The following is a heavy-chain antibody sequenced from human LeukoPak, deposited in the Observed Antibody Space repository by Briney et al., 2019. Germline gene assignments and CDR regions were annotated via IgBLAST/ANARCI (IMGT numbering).Heavy chain of an antibody. CDR1: GFTFSSYA. CDR2: ISGSGGST. J-gene: IGHJ4*02. D-gene: IGHD2-15*01. CDR3: AKGPRCSGGSCYWAVDN. Sequence: GGSLRLSCAASGFTFSSYAMSWVRQAPGKGLEWVSAISGSGGSTYYADSVKGRFTISRDNSKNTLFLQMNSLRAEDTAVYYCAKGPRCSGGSCYWAVDNWGQGTLVSVSS. V-gene: IGHV3-23*01.